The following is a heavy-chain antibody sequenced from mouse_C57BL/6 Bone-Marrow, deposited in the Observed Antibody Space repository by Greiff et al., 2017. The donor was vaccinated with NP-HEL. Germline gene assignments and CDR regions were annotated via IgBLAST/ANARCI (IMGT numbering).Heavy chain of an antibody. V-gene: IGHV5-12*01. CDR2: ISNGGGST. Sequence: EVKLMESGGGLVQPGGSLKLSCAASGFTFSDYYMYWVRQTPEKRLEWVAYISNGGGSTYYPETVKGRFTISRDNANNTLYLQMSRLKSEDTAMYYCARHRLLPWYFDVWGTGTTVTVSS. D-gene: IGHD1-1*01. CDR1: GFTFSDYY. CDR3: ARHRLLPWYFDV. J-gene: IGHJ1*03.